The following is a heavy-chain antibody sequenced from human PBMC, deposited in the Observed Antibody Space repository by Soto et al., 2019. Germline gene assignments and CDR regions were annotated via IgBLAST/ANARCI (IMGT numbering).Heavy chain of an antibody. V-gene: IGHV4-39*01. D-gene: IGHD3-9*01. CDR3: ARRADLLTGVDAFTI. CDR1: GDSISSPGYY. CDR2: FYHSGDT. Sequence: QLQLQESGPGLVKPSETLSLTCTVSGDSISSPGYYWGWIRQPPGKGLEWIGSFYHSGDTYYTPSLKSRVTISVDTSKNQVSLKLRSVTASDTAVYYCARRADLLTGVDAFTIWGQGTMVNVSS. J-gene: IGHJ3*02.